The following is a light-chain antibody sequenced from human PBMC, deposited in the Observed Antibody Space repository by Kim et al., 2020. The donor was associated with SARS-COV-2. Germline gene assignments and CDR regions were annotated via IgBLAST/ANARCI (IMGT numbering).Light chain of an antibody. CDR1: QSISSN. Sequence: EIVMTQSPATLSVSPGERATLSCRASQSISSNLAWYQQKPGQAPRLLIDGASTSATGIPARFSGSGSGTEFTLTITSLQSEDFAVYYCQQYNNWPLTFGGGTKLEI. CDR3: QQYNNWPLT. J-gene: IGKJ4*01. V-gene: IGKV3-15*01. CDR2: GAS.